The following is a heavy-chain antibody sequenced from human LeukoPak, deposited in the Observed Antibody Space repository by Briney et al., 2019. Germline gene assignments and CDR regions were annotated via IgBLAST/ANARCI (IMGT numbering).Heavy chain of an antibody. J-gene: IGHJ4*02. CDR2: INGGGTGT. D-gene: IGHD1-26*01. CDR1: GFIFSNSA. Sequence: GGSLRLSCAASGFIFSNSAMSWVRQAPGKGLEWVSGINGGGTGTYYAYSVRGRVTISRDNSKNTLHLDMNNVRAEDTAIYYCAKAGAIKFDFWGQGILVTVSS. V-gene: IGHV3-23*01. CDR3: AKAGAIKFDF.